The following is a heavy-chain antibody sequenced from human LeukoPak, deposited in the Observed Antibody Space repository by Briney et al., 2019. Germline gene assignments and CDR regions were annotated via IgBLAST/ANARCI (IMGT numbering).Heavy chain of an antibody. V-gene: IGHV1-18*01. Sequence: ASVKVSCKASGYTFTSYGISWVRQAPGQGLEWMGWISAYNGNTNYAQKLQGRVTMPTDTSTSTAYMELRSLRSDDTAVYYCARDEPITGTTSHADYWGQGTLVTVSS. D-gene: IGHD1-7*01. CDR2: ISAYNGNT. J-gene: IGHJ4*02. CDR3: ARDEPITGTTSHADY. CDR1: GYTFTSYG.